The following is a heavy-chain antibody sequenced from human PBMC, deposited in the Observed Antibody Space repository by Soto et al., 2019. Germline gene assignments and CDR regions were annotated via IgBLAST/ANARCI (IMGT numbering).Heavy chain of an antibody. D-gene: IGHD2-2*01. J-gene: IGHJ4*02. CDR2: INHSGST. Sequence: QVQLQQWGAGLLKPSETLSLTCAVYGGSFSGYYWSWIRQPPGKGLEWIGEINHSGSTNYNPSLKSRVTISVDTYKNQFSLKLSSVTAADTAVYYCARGGCRYCSGTSRGDYWGQGTLVTVSS. V-gene: IGHV4-34*01. CDR1: GGSFSGYY. CDR3: ARGGCRYCSGTSRGDY.